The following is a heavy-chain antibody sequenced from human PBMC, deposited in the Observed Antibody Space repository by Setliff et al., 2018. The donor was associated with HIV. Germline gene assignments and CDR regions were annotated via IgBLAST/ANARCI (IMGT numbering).Heavy chain of an antibody. D-gene: IGHD3-3*01. CDR1: GYNFTNYG. J-gene: IGHJ4*02. CDR2: INTNTGYP. Sequence: ASVKVSCKASGYNFTNYGINWVRQDPGQGLEWMGWINTNTGYPTYAQAFRERFVFSLDTSVSTAYLEISSLEAEDTAVYFCARDLKRPNYNFWGGYPIPFDSWGQGTLVTVSS. CDR3: ARDLKRPNYNFWGGYPIPFDS. V-gene: IGHV7-4-1*02.